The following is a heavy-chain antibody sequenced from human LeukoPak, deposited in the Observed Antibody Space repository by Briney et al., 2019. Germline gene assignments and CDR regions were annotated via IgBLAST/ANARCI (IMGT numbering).Heavy chain of an antibody. CDR1: GGSFSGYY. CDR2: INHSGST. V-gene: IGHV4-34*01. J-gene: IGHJ4*02. CDR3: EAAGTSSSY. D-gene: IGHD6-13*01. Sequence: SETLSLTCAVYGGSFSGYYWSWIRQPPGKGLEWIGEINHSGSTNYNPSLKSRVTISVDTSKNQFSLKLSSVTAADTAVYYCEAAGTSSSYWSQGTLVTVSS.